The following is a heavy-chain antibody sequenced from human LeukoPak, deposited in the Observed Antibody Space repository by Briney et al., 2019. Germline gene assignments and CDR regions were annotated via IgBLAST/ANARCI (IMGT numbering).Heavy chain of an antibody. CDR2: INPSGGST. Sequence: ASVKVSCKASGYTFTSYYMHWVRQAPGQGLEWMGIINPSGGSTSYAQKFQGRVTMTEDTSTDTAYMELSSLRSEDTAVYYCANEVGATYNWGQGTLVTVSS. D-gene: IGHD1-26*01. J-gene: IGHJ4*02. CDR3: ANEVGATYN. V-gene: IGHV1-46*01. CDR1: GYTFTSYY.